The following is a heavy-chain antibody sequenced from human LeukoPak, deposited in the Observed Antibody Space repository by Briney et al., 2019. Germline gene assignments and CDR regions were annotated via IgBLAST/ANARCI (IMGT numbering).Heavy chain of an antibody. Sequence: KASETLSLTCAVYGGSFSGYYWSWIRQPPGKGLEWIGEINHSGSTNYNPSLKSRVTISVDTSKNQFSLKLRSVTAADTAVYYCARRGDYGDYAGPRSRRGNWFDPWGQGTLVTVSS. J-gene: IGHJ5*02. D-gene: IGHD4-17*01. CDR2: INHSGST. CDR1: GGSFSGYY. V-gene: IGHV4-34*01. CDR3: ARRGDYGDYAGPRSRRGNWFDP.